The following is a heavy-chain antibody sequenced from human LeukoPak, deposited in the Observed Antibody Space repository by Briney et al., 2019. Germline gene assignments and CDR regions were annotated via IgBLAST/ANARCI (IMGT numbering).Heavy chain of an antibody. CDR2: INHSGST. Sequence: SETLSLTCAVYGGSFSGYYWSWIRQPPGKGLEWIGEINHSGSTNYNPSLKSRVTISVDTSKNQFFLKLSSVTAADTAVYYCARTHYYYDSSGYQYYFDYWGQGTLVTVSS. CDR1: GGSFSGYY. J-gene: IGHJ4*02. CDR3: ARTHYYYDSSGYQYYFDY. V-gene: IGHV4-34*01. D-gene: IGHD3-22*01.